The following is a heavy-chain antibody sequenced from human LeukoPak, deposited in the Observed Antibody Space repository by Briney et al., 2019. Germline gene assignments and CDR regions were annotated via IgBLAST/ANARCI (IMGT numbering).Heavy chain of an antibody. Sequence: GASVKVSCKASGYTFTSYGISWVRQAPGQGLEWMGWISAYNGNTNYAQKLQGRVTMTTDTSTSTGYMEVRSLRSDDTAVYYCARDPRTVTTVNSVFDYWGQGTLVTVSS. J-gene: IGHJ4*02. CDR1: GYTFTSYG. CDR2: ISAYNGNT. D-gene: IGHD4-17*01. V-gene: IGHV1-18*01. CDR3: ARDPRTVTTVNSVFDY.